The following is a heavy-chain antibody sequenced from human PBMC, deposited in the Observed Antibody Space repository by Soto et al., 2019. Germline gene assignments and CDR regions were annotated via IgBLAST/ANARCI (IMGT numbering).Heavy chain of an antibody. CDR1: GDSVSSGTYY. CDR2: IYYRGST. J-gene: IGHJ4*02. D-gene: IGHD4-17*01. Sequence: KSSETLSLTCIVSGDSVSSGTYYWTWIRQPPGKGLEWIGYIYYRGSTNYNPSLKSRVTISIDTSRNQFSLKLTSVTAADTAVYYCARGLDYVGFDYWGQGTLVTVSS. CDR3: ARGLDYVGFDY. V-gene: IGHV4-61*01.